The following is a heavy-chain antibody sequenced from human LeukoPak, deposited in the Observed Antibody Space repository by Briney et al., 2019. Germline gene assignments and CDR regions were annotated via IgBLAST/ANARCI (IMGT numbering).Heavy chain of an antibody. CDR3: ARWVRDFDY. J-gene: IGHJ4*02. CDR2: IDPSDSYA. CDR1: GNSFTSYW. V-gene: IGHV5-10-1*01. Sequence: GESLRISCKGSGNSFTSYWISWVRQMPGKGLEWMGRIDPSDSYANYSPSFQGHVTISTDKSISTAFLQWSSLKASDTAMYYCARWVRDFDYWGQGTLVTVSS. D-gene: IGHD2-21*01.